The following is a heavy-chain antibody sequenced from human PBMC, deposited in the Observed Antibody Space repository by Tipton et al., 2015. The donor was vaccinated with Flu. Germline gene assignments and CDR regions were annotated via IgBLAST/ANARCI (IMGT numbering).Heavy chain of an antibody. J-gene: IGHJ6*02. D-gene: IGHD2-15*01. CDR3: AKVTGFCTGGSCFSDSYNFYYYAMDV. Sequence: SLRLSCAASGFTFTNFALHWVRQAPGKGLEWVAILSFDGSEKYYADSVKGRFTISRDDSKNTLYLQMNSLRLEDTAVYYCAKVTGFCTGGSCFSDSYNFYYYAMDVWGQGTTVSVSS. V-gene: IGHV3-30*18. CDR1: GFTFTNFA. CDR2: LSFDGSEK.